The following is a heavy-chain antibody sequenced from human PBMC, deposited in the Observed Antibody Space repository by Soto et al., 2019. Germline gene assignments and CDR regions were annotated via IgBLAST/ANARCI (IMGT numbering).Heavy chain of an antibody. D-gene: IGHD3-16*01. Sequence: SETLSLTCSVSGGSISSSGYYCSWIRQHPGKGLEWLGYVSYSGSTSYNPSLKSRLTISLDTSKNQFSLKLTSVSAADTAVYYCASSPVSTYFGYWGQGTLVTVSS. CDR1: GGSISSSGYY. CDR2: VSYSGST. J-gene: IGHJ4*02. V-gene: IGHV4-31*03. CDR3: ASSPVSTYFGY.